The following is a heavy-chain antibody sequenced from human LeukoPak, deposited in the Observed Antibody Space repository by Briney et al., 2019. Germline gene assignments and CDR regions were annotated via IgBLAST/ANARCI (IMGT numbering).Heavy chain of an antibody. J-gene: IGHJ4*02. CDR2: IYSGGKT. CDR1: GFNVSSYY. CDR3: ARDLPFDC. Sequence: GGSLRLSCAASGFNVSSYYMSWVRQAPGKGLEWVSIIYSGGKTYYVDSVKGRFTISRDNSKNTVFLQMNSLRAEDTAVYYCARDLPFDCWGQGTLVTVSS. V-gene: IGHV3-53*01.